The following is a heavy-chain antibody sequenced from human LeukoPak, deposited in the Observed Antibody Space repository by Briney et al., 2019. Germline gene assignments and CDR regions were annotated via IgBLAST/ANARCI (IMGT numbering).Heavy chain of an antibody. V-gene: IGHV4-4*02. CDR1: GGSISSSHW. Sequence: SGTLSLTCAVSGGSISSSHWWSWVRQPPGKGLEWIGEIYHSGSTNTNPSLKSRVTISVDKSKSQFSLKLSSVTAADTAVYYCARAQYSGTYSFNYWGQGTLVTVSS. D-gene: IGHD1-26*01. J-gene: IGHJ4*02. CDR2: IYHSGST. CDR3: ARAQYSGTYSFNY.